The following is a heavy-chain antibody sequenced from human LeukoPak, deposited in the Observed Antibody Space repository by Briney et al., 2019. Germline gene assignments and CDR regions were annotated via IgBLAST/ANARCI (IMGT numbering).Heavy chain of an antibody. CDR3: ARGGLSRTLRSLDY. CDR1: GYSLTSYW. D-gene: IGHD3/OR15-3a*01. Sequence: GESLKISCKGSGYSLTSYWVAWVRQMPGKGLEWMGIIYPGDSDTRYSPSFQGQVTISADKAISTAYLQWSSLKASDTAMYYCARGGLSRTLRSLDYWGQGTLVTVSS. V-gene: IGHV5-51*01. CDR2: IYPGDSDT. J-gene: IGHJ4*02.